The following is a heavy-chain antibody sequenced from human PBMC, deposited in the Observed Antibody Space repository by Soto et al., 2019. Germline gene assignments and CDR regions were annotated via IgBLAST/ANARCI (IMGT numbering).Heavy chain of an antibody. Sequence: QMQLVQSGPEVKKPATSVKVSCKASGFTFTSSAVQWVRPARGQRLEWIGWIVVGSGNTNYEQKFQERVTTTRDMSTSTASRELSRLRSEDTAVYYCAADLTPGYYYYYYVMDVWGQGATRTFCS. V-gene: IGHV1-58*01. D-gene: IGHD7-27*01. CDR1: GFTFTSSA. J-gene: IGHJ6*02. CDR3: AADLTPGYYYYYYVMDV. CDR2: IVVGSGNT.